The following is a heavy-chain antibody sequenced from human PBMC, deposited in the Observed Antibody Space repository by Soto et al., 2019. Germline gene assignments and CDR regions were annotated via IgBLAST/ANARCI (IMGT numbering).Heavy chain of an antibody. CDR2: LSASGANT. CDR3: AKQGGSMQPLDY. D-gene: IGHD5-12*01. CDR1: GFPFSNYG. Sequence: GGSLRLSCATSGFPFSNYGMGWVRQSPGKGLEWVSALSASGANTYYADSGRGRFTISRDNSKNTLYLQMTSLRAEDTAVYYCAKQGGSMQPLDYWYQGALVTVSS. V-gene: IGHV3-23*01. J-gene: IGHJ4*02.